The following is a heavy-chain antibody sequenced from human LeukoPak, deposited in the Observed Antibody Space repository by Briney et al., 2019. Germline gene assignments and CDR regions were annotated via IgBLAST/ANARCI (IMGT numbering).Heavy chain of an antibody. Sequence: AGGSLRLSCAASGFTISSYAMSWVRQAPGKGLEWVSAISGSGGSTYYADSVEGRFTISRDSPKNTLFLQMNSLRAEDTAVYYCARDLSMSYSVDYWGQGTLVTVSS. CDR2: ISGSGGST. J-gene: IGHJ4*02. D-gene: IGHD2-21*01. CDR1: GFTISSYA. V-gene: IGHV3-23*01. CDR3: ARDLSMSYSVDY.